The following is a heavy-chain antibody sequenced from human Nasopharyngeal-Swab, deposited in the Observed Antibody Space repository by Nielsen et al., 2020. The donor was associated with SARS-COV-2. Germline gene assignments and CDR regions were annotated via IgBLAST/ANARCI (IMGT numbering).Heavy chain of an antibody. Sequence: ETLSLTCAASGFTFSSYWMSWVRQAPGKGLEWVANIKQDGSEKYYVDSVKGRFTISRDNAKNSLYLQMNSLRAEDTAVYYCARASLSGSSTGRRAFDIWGQGTMVTVSS. J-gene: IGHJ3*02. CDR2: IKQDGSEK. CDR1: GFTFSSYW. D-gene: IGHD1-26*01. CDR3: ARASLSGSSTGRRAFDI. V-gene: IGHV3-7*01.